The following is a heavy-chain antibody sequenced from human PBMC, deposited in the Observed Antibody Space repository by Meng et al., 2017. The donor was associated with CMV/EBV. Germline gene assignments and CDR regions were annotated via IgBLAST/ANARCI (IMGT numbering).Heavy chain of an antibody. Sequence: GGSLRLSCAASGFTFSTYAMHWVRQAPGKGLEWVAVISYGGSNEYYADSVKGRFTISRDNSKNTLYLQMNSLRAEDTAVYYCARTRDVLRFLEWLLPIDYWGQGTLVTVSS. J-gene: IGHJ4*02. CDR3: ARTRDVLRFLEWLLPIDY. CDR2: ISYGGSNE. D-gene: IGHD3-3*01. V-gene: IGHV3-30*04. CDR1: GFTFSTYA.